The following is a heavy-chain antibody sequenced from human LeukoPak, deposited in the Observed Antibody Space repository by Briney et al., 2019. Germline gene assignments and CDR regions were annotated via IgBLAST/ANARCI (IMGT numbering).Heavy chain of an antibody. CDR2: IKQDGSEK. D-gene: IGHD3-3*01. Sequence: GGSLRLSCAASGFTFSSYWMSWVRQAPGKGLEWVANIKQDGSEKYYVDSVKGRFTISRDNAKNSLYLQMNSLRAEDTAVYYCARAPYDFWSGYYLDVWGKRTTVTVSS. CDR3: ARAPYDFWSGYYLDV. CDR1: GFTFSSYW. V-gene: IGHV3-7*01. J-gene: IGHJ6*04.